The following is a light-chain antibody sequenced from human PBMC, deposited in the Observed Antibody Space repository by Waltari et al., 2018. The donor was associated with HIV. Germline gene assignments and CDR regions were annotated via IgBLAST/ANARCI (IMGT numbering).Light chain of an antibody. V-gene: IGKV3-20*01. CDR2: GAS. CDR3: QQYGGSPTT. CDR1: QSISSSY. Sequence: EIVLTQSPGTLSLSPGERATLSCRASQSISSSYLAWYQQKPGQAPRLLIYGASNRATGIPDRFSGSGSGTDFTLTISRLVPEDFAVYYCQQYGGSPTTFGQGTKVEIK. J-gene: IGKJ1*01.